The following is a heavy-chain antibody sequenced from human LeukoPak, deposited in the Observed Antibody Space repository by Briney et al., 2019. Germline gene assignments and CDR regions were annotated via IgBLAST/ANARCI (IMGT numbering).Heavy chain of an antibody. CDR2: ISSSGSTI. CDR3: ARGPYSGYDPFDY. J-gene: IGHJ4*02. D-gene: IGHD5-12*01. V-gene: IGHV3-48*03. CDR1: GFTFSSYE. Sequence: GGSLRLSCAASGFTFSSYEMNWVRQAPGKGLEWVSYISSSGSTIYYADSVKGQFTISRDNAKNSLYLQMNSLRAEDTAVYYCARGPYSGYDPFDYWGQGTLVTVSS.